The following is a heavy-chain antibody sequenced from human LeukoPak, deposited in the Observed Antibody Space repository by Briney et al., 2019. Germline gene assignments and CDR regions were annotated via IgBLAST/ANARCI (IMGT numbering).Heavy chain of an antibody. D-gene: IGHD3-9*01. J-gene: IGHJ3*02. Sequence: KPSETLSLTCAVYGGSFSGYYWSWIRQPPGKGLEWIGEINHSGSTNYNPSLKSRVTISVDTSKNQFSLKLSSVTAADTAVYYFARRRRSRLRYFDWLTSAFDIWGQGTMVTVSS. CDR1: GGSFSGYY. V-gene: IGHV4-34*01. CDR3: ARRRRSRLRYFDWLTSAFDI. CDR2: INHSGST.